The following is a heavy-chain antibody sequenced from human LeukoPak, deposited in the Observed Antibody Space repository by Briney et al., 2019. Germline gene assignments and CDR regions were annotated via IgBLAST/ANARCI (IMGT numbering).Heavy chain of an antibody. D-gene: IGHD3-10*01. CDR2: ISGGGGST. CDR3: ARSYYGSGSFNP. Sequence: PGGSLRLSCAASGFTFSNYAMSWGRQAPGKGLEWVSAISGGGGSTYYADSVKGRFTISRDNSENALYLQMNSLRAEDTAVYYCARSYYGSGSFNPWGQGTLVTVSS. J-gene: IGHJ5*02. V-gene: IGHV3-23*01. CDR1: GFTFSNYA.